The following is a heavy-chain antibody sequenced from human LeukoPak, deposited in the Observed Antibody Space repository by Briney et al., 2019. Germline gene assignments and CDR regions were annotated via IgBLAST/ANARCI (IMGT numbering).Heavy chain of an antibody. CDR2: IGFGDDSA. D-gene: IGHD3-9*01. CDR3: AKDPTSVGGRHDWLLDS. CDR1: GFTFNSYA. V-gene: IGHV3-23*01. J-gene: IGHJ5*02. Sequence: GGSLRLSCAASGFTFNSYAMSWVRQAPGKGLEWVSTIGFGDDSAYYADYVKGRFTISRDNSKNTLYLQMNYLRAEDTAVYYCAKDPTSVGGRHDWLLDSWGQGTLVTVSS.